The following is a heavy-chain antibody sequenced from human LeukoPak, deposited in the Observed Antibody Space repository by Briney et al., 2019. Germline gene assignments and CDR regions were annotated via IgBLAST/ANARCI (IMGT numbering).Heavy chain of an antibody. D-gene: IGHD2-15*01. CDR2: IWYDGSNQ. CDR1: GFTFRNHG. V-gene: IGHV3-33*06. CDR3: TKEALACSGGSCYSVQVYYFDY. J-gene: IGHJ4*02. Sequence: GGSLRLSCAASGFTFRNHGMHWVRQAPGKGLEWVAVIWYDGSNQYYADSVKGRFTISRDNSKNTLYLQMNSLSAEDTAVYYCTKEALACSGGSCYSVQVYYFDYWGQGTLVTVSS.